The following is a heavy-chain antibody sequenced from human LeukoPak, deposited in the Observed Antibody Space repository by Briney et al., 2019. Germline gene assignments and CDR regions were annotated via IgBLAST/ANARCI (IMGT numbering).Heavy chain of an antibody. D-gene: IGHD2-15*01. CDR1: GYTFTSYG. CDR3: GRKILSGPRFPGGMDV. V-gene: IGHV1-18*01. CDR2: ISAYNGNT. J-gene: IGHJ6*02. Sequence: GASVKVSCKASGYTFTSYGISWVRQAPGQGLEWMGWISAYNGNTNYAQKLQGRVTMTTDTSTSTAYMELRSLRSDDTTVYYCGRKILSGPRFPGGMDVWGQGTTVTVSS.